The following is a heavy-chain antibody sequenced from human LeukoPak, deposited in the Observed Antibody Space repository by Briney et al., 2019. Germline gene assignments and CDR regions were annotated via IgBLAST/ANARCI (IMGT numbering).Heavy chain of an antibody. CDR3: ARDGRGFDWLSYFDY. J-gene: IGHJ4*02. CDR1: GYTFSSYD. Sequence: PGGSLRLSCAASGYTFSSYDMHWVPHAPGKGREWVADISYDGSNKYYTDSVKGRFTIPRDNSKNTLYLQMNSLRAEDTAVYYCARDGRGFDWLSYFDYWGQGTLVTVSS. CDR2: ISYDGSNK. V-gene: IGHV3-30*04. D-gene: IGHD3-9*01.